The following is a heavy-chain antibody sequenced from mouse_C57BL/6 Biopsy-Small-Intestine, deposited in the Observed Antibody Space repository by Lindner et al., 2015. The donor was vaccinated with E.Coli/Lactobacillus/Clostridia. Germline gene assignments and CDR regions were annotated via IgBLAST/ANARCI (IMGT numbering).Heavy chain of an antibody. CDR1: GYSFTGYF. D-gene: IGHD1-1*01. CDR3: ARFPVDGSSYGWFAY. J-gene: IGHJ3*01. Sequence: VQLQESGPELVKPGDSVKISCKASGYSFTGYFMNWVMQSHGKSLEWIGRINPYNGDTFYNQKFKGKATLTADKSSSTAYMELRSLTSEDSAVYFCARFPVDGSSYGWFAYWGQGTLVTVSA. CDR2: INPYNGDT. V-gene: IGHV1-20*01.